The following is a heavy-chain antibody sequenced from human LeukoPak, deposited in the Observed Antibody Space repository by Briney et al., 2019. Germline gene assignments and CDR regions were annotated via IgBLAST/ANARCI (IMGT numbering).Heavy chain of an antibody. V-gene: IGHV4-59*01. D-gene: IGHD3-16*01. CDR3: ASLGGGERIDY. Sequence: SETLSLTCTVSGGSISSYYWSWIRQPPGKGLEWIGYIYYSGSTNYNPSLKSRVTISVDTSKNQFSLELSSVTAADTAVYYCASLGGGERIDYWGQGTLVTVSS. CDR1: GGSISSYY. CDR2: IYYSGST. J-gene: IGHJ4*02.